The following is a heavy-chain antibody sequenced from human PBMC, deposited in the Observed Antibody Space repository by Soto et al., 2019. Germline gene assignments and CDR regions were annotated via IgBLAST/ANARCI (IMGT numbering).Heavy chain of an antibody. CDR1: GFTFSSYA. CDR3: AKDPIFWSGSPYYYYGMDV. D-gene: IGHD3-3*01. J-gene: IGHJ6*02. CDR2: ISGSGGST. Sequence: GGSLRLSCAASGFTFSSYAMSWVRQAPGKGLEWVSAISGSGGSTYYADSVKGRFTISRDNSKNTLYLQMNSLRAEDTAVYYCAKDPIFWSGSPYYYYGMDVWGQGTTVTVSS. V-gene: IGHV3-23*01.